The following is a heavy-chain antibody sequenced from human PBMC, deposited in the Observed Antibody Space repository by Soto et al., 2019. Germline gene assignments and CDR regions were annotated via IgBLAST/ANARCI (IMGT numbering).Heavy chain of an antibody. V-gene: IGHV3-33*01. CDR3: ARDMGIVVVPAPINAFDI. J-gene: IGHJ3*02. D-gene: IGHD2-2*03. Sequence: QVQLVESGGGVVQPGRSLRLSCAASGFTFSSYGMHWVRQAPGKGLEWVAVIWYDGSNKYYADSVKGRFTISRDNSKNTLSLQMNSLRAEDTAVYYCARDMGIVVVPAPINAFDIWGQGTMVTVSS. CDR1: GFTFSSYG. CDR2: IWYDGSNK.